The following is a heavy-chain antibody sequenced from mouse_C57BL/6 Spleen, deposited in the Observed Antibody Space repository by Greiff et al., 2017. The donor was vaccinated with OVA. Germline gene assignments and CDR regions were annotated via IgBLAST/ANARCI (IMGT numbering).Heavy chain of an antibody. CDR3: ARHLGQLRHYAMDY. D-gene: IGHD3-2*02. J-gene: IGHJ4*01. CDR1: EYEFPSHD. Sequence: EVMLVDSGGGLVQPGESLKLSCESNEYEFPSHDMSWVRKTPEKRLELVAAINSDGGSTYYPDTMERRFIISRDNTKKTLYLQMSSLRSEDTALYYCARHLGQLRHYAMDYWGQGTSVTVSS. CDR2: INSDGGST. V-gene: IGHV5-2*01.